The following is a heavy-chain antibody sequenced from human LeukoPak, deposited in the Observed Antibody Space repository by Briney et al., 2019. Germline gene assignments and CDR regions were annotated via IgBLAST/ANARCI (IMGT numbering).Heavy chain of an antibody. CDR2: IDHNGYA. V-gene: IGHV4-34*01. CDR1: GVSFIGNY. Sequence: SETLSPTCGVYGVSFIGNYWSWIRQPPGKGPEWIGEIDHNGYAQYDPSLKSRVTISLDTSEKQFSLKLSSVTAADTGVYYCARIRCGHTDGVCYNYWGRGTLVTVSS. CDR3: ARIRCGHTDGVCYNY. J-gene: IGHJ4*02. D-gene: IGHD2-8*01.